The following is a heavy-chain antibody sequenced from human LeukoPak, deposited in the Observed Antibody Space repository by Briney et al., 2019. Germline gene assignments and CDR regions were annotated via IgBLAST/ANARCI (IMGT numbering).Heavy chain of an antibody. CDR2: IWYDGSNK. Sequence: GGSLRLSCAASGFTFSSYGMHWVRQAPGKGLEWGAVIWYDGSNKYYADSVKGRFTISRNNSKNTLYLQMNSLRAEDTAVYYCARGMLQMDWLFSPPSRPLDYWGQGTLVTVSS. CDR1: GFTFSSYG. J-gene: IGHJ4*02. V-gene: IGHV3-33*01. CDR3: ARGMLQMDWLFSPPSRPLDY. D-gene: IGHD3/OR15-3a*01.